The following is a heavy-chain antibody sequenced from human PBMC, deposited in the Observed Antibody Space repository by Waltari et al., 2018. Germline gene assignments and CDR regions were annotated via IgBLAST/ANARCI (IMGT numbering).Heavy chain of an antibody. CDR3: ARVQWLDDY. J-gene: IGHJ4*02. Sequence: QVQLVQSGAEVKKPGASVKVSCKASGYTFTSYYMPWVRQAPGQGIEWMGIINPSGGSTSYAQNFQGRVIMTRDTSISTAYMELSSLKSDDTAVYYCARVQWLDDYWGQGTLVTVSS. CDR2: INPSGGST. V-gene: IGHV1-46*01. CDR1: GYTFTSYY. D-gene: IGHD6-19*01.